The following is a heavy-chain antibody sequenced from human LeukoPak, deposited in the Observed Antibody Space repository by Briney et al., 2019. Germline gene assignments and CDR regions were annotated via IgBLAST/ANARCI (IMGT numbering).Heavy chain of an antibody. CDR1: GGSISSYY. CDR2: IYYSGST. J-gene: IGHJ4*02. V-gene: IGHV4-59*08. D-gene: IGHD3-22*01. CDR3: ARYRVFGYDSRTFDY. Sequence: SETLSLTCTVSGGSISSYYWSWIRQPPGKGLEWIGYIYYSGSTNYNPSLKSRVTISVDTSKNQFSLKLGSVTAADTAVYYCARYRVFGYDSRTFDYWGQGTLVTVFS.